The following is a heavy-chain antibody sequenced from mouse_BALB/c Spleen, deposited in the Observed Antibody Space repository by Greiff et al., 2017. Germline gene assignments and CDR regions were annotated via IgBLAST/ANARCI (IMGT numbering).Heavy chain of an antibody. CDR1: GYTFTDYN. V-gene: IGHV1-18*01. CDR2: INPNNGGT. Sequence: EVQLQQSGPELVKPGASVKIPCKASGYTFTDYNMDWVKQSHGKSLEWIGDINPNNGGTIYNQKFKGKATLTVDKSSSTAYMELRSLTSEDTAVYYCARGYYDYDGGAMDYWGQGTSVTVSS. CDR3: ARGYYDYDGGAMDY. J-gene: IGHJ4*01. D-gene: IGHD2-4*01.